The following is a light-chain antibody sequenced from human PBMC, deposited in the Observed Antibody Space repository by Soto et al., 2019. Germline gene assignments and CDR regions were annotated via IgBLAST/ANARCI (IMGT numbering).Light chain of an antibody. CDR2: GNN. CDR1: SSNIGSNY. CDR3: AVWDDSLSGVV. Sequence: QSVLTQPPSASGTPGQTVTISSSGSSSNIGSNYVFWYQHLPGTAPKLLIYGNNQRPSGVPDRFSGSRSGTPASLAISGLRPEDEADYYCAVWDDSLSGVVFGGGTKVTVL. J-gene: IGLJ3*02. V-gene: IGLV1-47*01.